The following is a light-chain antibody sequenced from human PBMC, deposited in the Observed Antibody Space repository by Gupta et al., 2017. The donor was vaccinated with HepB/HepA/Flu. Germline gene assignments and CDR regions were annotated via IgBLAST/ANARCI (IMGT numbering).Light chain of an antibody. J-gene: IGKJ4*01. V-gene: IGKV1-39*01. CDR3: QQTYRTPLT. CDR2: GAS. Sequence: DIQMTQSPSSLFASVGDRVTIPCRESQYISNYLNWYQKKPGRAPNLLISGASGLQNGVPSRFSGRGSETEFTLTIRSLQPEDFATYYCQQTYRTPLTFGGGTKVEIK. CDR1: QYISNY.